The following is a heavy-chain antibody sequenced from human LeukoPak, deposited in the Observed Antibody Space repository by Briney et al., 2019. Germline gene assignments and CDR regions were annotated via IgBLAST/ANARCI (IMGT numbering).Heavy chain of an antibody. J-gene: IGHJ6*03. D-gene: IGHD3-3*01. V-gene: IGHV1-18*01. CDR2: ISAYNGNT. Sequence: GASVKVSCKASGYTFTSYGISWVRQAPGHGLEWMGWISAYNGNTNYAQKLQGRVTMTTDTSTSTAYMELRSLRSDDTAVYYCARHPDRITIFGVAMGVDYYYMDVWGKGTTVTVSS. CDR3: ARHPDRITIFGVAMGVDYYYMDV. CDR1: GYTFTSYG.